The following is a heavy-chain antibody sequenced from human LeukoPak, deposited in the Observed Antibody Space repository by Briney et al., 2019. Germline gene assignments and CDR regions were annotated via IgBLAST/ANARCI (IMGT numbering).Heavy chain of an antibody. J-gene: IGHJ6*02. CDR1: GGTFSSYA. CDR2: IIPILGIA. Sequence: GASVKVSCKASGGTFSSYAISWVRQAPGQGLEWMGRIIPILGIANYAQEFQGRVTITADKSTSTAYMELSSLRSEDTAVYYCARGGIVVPAADYYYYGMDVWGQGTTVTVSS. V-gene: IGHV1-69*04. D-gene: IGHD2-2*01. CDR3: ARGGIVVPAADYYYYGMDV.